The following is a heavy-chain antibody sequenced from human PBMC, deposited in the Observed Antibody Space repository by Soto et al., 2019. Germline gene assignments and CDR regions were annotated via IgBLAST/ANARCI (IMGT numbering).Heavy chain of an antibody. V-gene: IGHV3-33*01. CDR2: IWYDGSNK. J-gene: IGHJ4*02. Sequence: GGSLRLSCAASGFTFSSYGMHWVRQAPGKGLEWVAVIWYDGSNKYYADSVKGRFTISRDNSKNTLYLQMNSLRAEDTAVYYCARVDTLYADIDYWGQGTPVTVSS. CDR3: ARVDTLYADIDY. CDR1: GFTFSSYG. D-gene: IGHD2-8*01.